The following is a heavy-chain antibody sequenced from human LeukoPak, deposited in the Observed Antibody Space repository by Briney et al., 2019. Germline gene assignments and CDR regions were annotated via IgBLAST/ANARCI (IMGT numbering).Heavy chain of an antibody. V-gene: IGHV4-59*12. J-gene: IGHJ2*01. CDR1: GGSISSYY. CDR2: IYYSGST. CDR3: ARTYYYDSSGYSVDWYFDL. D-gene: IGHD3-22*01. Sequence: SETLSLTCTVSGGSISSYYWSWIRQPPGKGLEWIGHIYYSGSTYYNPSLKSRVTISVDRSKNQFSLKLSSVTAADTAVYYCARTYYYDSSGYSVDWYFDLWGRGTLVTVSS.